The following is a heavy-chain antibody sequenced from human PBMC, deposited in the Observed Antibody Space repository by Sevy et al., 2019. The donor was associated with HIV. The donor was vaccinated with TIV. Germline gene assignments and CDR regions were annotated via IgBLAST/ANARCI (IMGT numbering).Heavy chain of an antibody. Sequence: SETLSLTCAVYGGSFSGYYWSWIRQPPGKGLEWIGEINHSGSTNYNPSLKSRVTISVDTSKNQFSLKLGSVTAADTAVYYCARLNCSGGSCYSVGYYFDYWGQGTLVTVSS. CDR3: ARLNCSGGSCYSVGYYFDY. CDR2: INHSGST. D-gene: IGHD2-15*01. CDR1: GGSFSGYY. J-gene: IGHJ4*02. V-gene: IGHV4-34*01.